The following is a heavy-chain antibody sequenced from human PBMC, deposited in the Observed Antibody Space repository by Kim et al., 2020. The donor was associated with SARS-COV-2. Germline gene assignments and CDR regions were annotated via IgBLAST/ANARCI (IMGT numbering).Heavy chain of an antibody. CDR1: GFTFRSYA. CDR2: ISGSADST. Sequence: GGSLRLSCAVSGFTFRSYAMSWVRQAPGKGLEWVSAISGSADSTYYADSVKGRFTISRDNSKNTLYLQMNSLRAEDTALYYCAKNFEGYGGFDYWGQGTLVTVSS. V-gene: IGHV3-23*01. J-gene: IGHJ4*02. CDR3: AKNFEGYGGFDY. D-gene: IGHD4-17*01.